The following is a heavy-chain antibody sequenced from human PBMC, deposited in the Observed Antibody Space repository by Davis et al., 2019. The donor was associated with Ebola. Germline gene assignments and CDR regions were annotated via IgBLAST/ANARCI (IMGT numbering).Heavy chain of an antibody. D-gene: IGHD3-3*02. Sequence: SETLSLTCTVSGGSVRNYYWSWIRQPPGKGLEWIGYIHYSGSTNYNPSLKSRVTISGDTSKNQFSLKVRSVTAADTAVYYCAREYPSIDAFDIWGQGTMVTVSS. CDR1: GGSVRNYY. V-gene: IGHV4-59*08. CDR3: AREYPSIDAFDI. J-gene: IGHJ3*02. CDR2: IHYSGST.